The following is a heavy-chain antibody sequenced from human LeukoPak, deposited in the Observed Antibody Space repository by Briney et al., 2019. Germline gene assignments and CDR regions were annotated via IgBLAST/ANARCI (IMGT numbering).Heavy chain of an antibody. Sequence: GGSLRLSCAASGFTFSSYWMHWVRQSPGKGLVWVSRINSDGSSTSYADSVKGRFTISRDNAKNTLYLQMNSLRAEDTAVYYCAREKYQLPPTHWFDPWGQGTLVTVSS. D-gene: IGHD2-2*01. CDR3: AREKYQLPPTHWFDP. V-gene: IGHV3-74*01. CDR2: INSDGSST. CDR1: GFTFSSYW. J-gene: IGHJ5*02.